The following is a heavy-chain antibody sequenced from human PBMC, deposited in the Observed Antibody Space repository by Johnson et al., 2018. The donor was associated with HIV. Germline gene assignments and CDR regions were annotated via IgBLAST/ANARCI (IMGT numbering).Heavy chain of an antibody. D-gene: IGHD3-16*01. CDR1: GFTVSSNY. Sequence: VQLVESGGGLIQPGGSLRLSCAASGFTVSSNYMSWVRQAPGKGLEWVSVIYSGGRTFYADSGKGRFTISRDNSKNTRYLQMNSLRAKDKAVYYCARDAIRFGGVEFGESVGDAFDIWGQGTMVTVSS. CDR3: ARDAIRFGGVEFGESVGDAFDI. J-gene: IGHJ3*02. V-gene: IGHV3-53*01. CDR2: IYSGGRT.